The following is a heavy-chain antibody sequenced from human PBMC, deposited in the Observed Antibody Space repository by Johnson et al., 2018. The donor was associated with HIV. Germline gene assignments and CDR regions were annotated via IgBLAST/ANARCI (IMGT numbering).Heavy chain of an antibody. Sequence: VQLVESGGVLVQPGGSLRLSCAASGFTFSSYAMSWVRQAPGKGLEWVSAISGSGGSTYYADSVKGRFTISRDNSKDTLYLQMNSLRAEDTAVYYCAKFLLMYEERSGTFDIWGQGTMVTVSS. D-gene: IGHD2-8*01. V-gene: IGHV3-23*04. CDR1: GFTFSSYA. CDR3: AKFLLMYEERSGTFDI. J-gene: IGHJ3*02. CDR2: ISGSGGST.